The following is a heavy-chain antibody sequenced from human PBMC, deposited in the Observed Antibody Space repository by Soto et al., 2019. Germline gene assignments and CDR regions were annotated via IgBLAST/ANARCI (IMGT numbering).Heavy chain of an antibody. Sequence: EVQLLESGGGLVQPGGSLRLSCATSGLVFSTYDMSWVRQAPGKGPEWVSGISASGGRAFYADSVKGRFTISRDNSKNEVYLQMDNLRVEDTAVYYCARNSSPGGMDVWGQGTTVTVSS. J-gene: IGHJ6*02. CDR1: GLVFSTYD. V-gene: IGHV3-23*01. CDR3: ARNSSPGGMDV. CDR2: ISASGGRA. D-gene: IGHD6-13*01.